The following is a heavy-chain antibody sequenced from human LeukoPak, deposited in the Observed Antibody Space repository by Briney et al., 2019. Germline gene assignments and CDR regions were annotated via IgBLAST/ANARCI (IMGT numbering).Heavy chain of an antibody. CDR3: ARGLPGRANWFDP. J-gene: IGHJ5*02. CDR1: GGSFSGYY. Sequence: ASETLSLTCAVYGGSFSGYYWSWIRQPPGKGLEWNGEINHSGSTNYNPSLKSRVTISADTSKNQFSLKLGSVTAADTAVYYCARGLPGRANWFDPWGQGTLVTVSS. CDR2: INHSGST. V-gene: IGHV4-34*01.